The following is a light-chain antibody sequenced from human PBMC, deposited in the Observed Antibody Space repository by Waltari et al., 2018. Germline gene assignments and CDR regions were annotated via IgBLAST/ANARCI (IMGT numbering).Light chain of an antibody. CDR3: QQSFTAPRVT. V-gene: IGKV1-39*01. Sequence: DIQMTQSPSSLSASVGDRVTITCRASQSMSLFLHLYRQKPGKAPKLLIYGASSLQSGVPPTFSGSGSGTDFTLTINSLQPEDFASYYCQQSFTAPRVTFGGGTKMEV. CDR2: GAS. J-gene: IGKJ4*01. CDR1: QSMSLF.